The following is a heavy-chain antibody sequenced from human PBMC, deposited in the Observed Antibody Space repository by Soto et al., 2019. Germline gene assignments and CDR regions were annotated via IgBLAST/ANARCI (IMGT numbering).Heavy chain of an antibody. Sequence: PGESLKISCKGSGYSFTSYWIGWVRQMPGKGLEWMGIIYPGDSDTRYSPSFQGQVTISADKSISTAYLQWSSLKASDTAMYYCARRSPWDSSGWYWYAFDIWGQGTMVTVSS. D-gene: IGHD6-19*01. CDR3: ARRSPWDSSGWYWYAFDI. CDR2: IYPGDSDT. J-gene: IGHJ3*02. CDR1: GYSFTSYW. V-gene: IGHV5-51*01.